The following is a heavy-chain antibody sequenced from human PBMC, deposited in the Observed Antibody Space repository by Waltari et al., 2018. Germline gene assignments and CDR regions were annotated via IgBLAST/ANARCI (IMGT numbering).Heavy chain of an antibody. J-gene: IGHJ4*02. CDR1: GFTFSSYT. CDR2: ITGSGDHI. Sequence: EVQLLQSGGGLVQPGGPLGLPCAASGFTFSSYTMTWVRQTPGKGLERVSGITGSGDHIYYADSVKGRFTISRDNSKNTLYLQMNSLRAEDTAVYYCTKGGMAAALDSWGQGTLVTVSS. CDR3: TKGGMAAALDS. D-gene: IGHD6-13*01. V-gene: IGHV3-23*01.